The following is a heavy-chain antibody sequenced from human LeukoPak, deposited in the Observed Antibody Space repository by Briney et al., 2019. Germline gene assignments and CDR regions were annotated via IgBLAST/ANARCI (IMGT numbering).Heavy chain of an antibody. J-gene: IGHJ5*02. CDR3: ARDHRATHYGSGSSRGGWFDP. Sequence: SQTLSLTCTVSGGSISSGDYYWSWIRQPPGKGLECIGYIYYSGSTYYNPSLKSRVTISVDTSKNQFSLKLSSVTAADTAVYYCARDHRATHYGSGSSRGGWFDPWGQGTLVTVSS. D-gene: IGHD3-10*01. CDR2: IYYSGST. CDR1: GGSISSGDYY. V-gene: IGHV4-30-4*01.